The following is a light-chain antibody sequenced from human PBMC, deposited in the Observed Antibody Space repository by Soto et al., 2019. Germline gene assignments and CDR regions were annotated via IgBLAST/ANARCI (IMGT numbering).Light chain of an antibody. CDR2: WAS. J-gene: IGKJ4*01. CDR1: RSVLHGSNNENF. V-gene: IGKV4-1*01. CDR3: QQYFGIPLT. Sequence: DIVMTQSPDSLAVSLGERATINCKSSRSVLHGSNNENFLAWYQQRPGQPPKLLFYWASTRQSGVPERFSGSGSETDFTLTISSLRAEDVAVYYCQQYFGIPLTFGGGTKVEIK.